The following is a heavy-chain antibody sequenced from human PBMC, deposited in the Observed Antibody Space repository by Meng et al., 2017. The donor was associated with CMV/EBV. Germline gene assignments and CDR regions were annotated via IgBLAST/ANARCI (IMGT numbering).Heavy chain of an antibody. CDR1: GFTFSSYS. Sequence: GESLKTSCAASGFTFSSYSMNWVRQAPGKGLEWVSYISSSSSTIYYADSVKGRFTISRDNAKNSLYLQMNSLRAEETAVYYCASEGPAGAFDIWGQGTMVTVSS. CDR3: ASEGPAGAFDI. V-gene: IGHV3-48*04. CDR2: ISSSSSTI. J-gene: IGHJ3*02.